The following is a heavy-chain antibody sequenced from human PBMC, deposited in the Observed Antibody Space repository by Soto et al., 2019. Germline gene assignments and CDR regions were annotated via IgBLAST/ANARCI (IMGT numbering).Heavy chain of an antibody. Sequence: TLSLTCTVSGGSISSGDYYWSWIRQPPGKGLEWIGYIYYSGSTYYNPSLKSRVTISVDTSKNQFSLKLSSVTAADTAVYYCARKYYDILTGYYWQWFDPWGQGTLVTVSS. CDR3: ARKYYDILTGYYWQWFDP. CDR1: GGSISSGDYY. D-gene: IGHD3-9*01. J-gene: IGHJ5*02. CDR2: IYYSGST. V-gene: IGHV4-30-4*01.